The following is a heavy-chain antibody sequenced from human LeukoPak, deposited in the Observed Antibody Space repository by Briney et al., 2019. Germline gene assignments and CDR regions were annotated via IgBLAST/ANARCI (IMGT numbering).Heavy chain of an antibody. CDR1: GASISSYD. CDR2: IYYSGST. Sequence: SETLSLTCTVSGASISSYDWTWIRQPPGKGLEWIGYIYYSGSTNYNPSLKSRVTISIDTSKNHFSLKLSSVTAADTAVYYCTRWGGALDAFDIWGQGRVLTVS. V-gene: IGHV4-59*01. CDR3: TRWGGALDAFDI. D-gene: IGHD2-21*01. J-gene: IGHJ3*02.